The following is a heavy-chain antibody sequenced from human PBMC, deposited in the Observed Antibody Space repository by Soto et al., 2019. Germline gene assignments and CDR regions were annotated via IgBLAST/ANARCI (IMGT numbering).Heavy chain of an antibody. V-gene: IGHV3-30*18. CDR1: GFTFSSYG. CDR2: ISYDGSNK. CDR3: AKDMSSSGWSQEYYFDY. J-gene: IGHJ4*02. D-gene: IGHD6-19*01. Sequence: GGSLRLSCAASGFTFSSYGMHWVRQAPGKGLEWVAVISYDGSNKYYADSVKGRFTISRDNSKNTLYLQMNSLRAEDTAVYYCAKDMSSSGWSQEYYFDYWGQGTLVTVSS.